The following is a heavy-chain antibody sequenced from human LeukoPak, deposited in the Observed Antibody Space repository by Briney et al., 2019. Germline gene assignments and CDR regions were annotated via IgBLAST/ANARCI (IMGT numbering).Heavy chain of an antibody. J-gene: IGHJ4*02. CDR2: INPNSGGT. V-gene: IGHV1-2*02. Sequence: ASVKVSCKVSGYTFTGYYMHWVRQAPGQGLEWMGWINPNSGGTNYAQKFQGRVTMTRDTSIRTAYMELSRLRSDDTAVYYCARARRTYYYGSGSYIIPSGFDYWGQGTLVTVSS. D-gene: IGHD3-10*01. CDR1: GYTFTGYY. CDR3: ARARRTYYYGSGSYIIPSGFDY.